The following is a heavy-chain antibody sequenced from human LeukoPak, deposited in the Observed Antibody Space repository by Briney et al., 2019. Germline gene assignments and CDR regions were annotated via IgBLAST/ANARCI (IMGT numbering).Heavy chain of an antibody. CDR1: GGSISSSSYY. D-gene: IGHD6-19*01. J-gene: IGHJ4*02. Sequence: SETLSLTCTVSGGSISSSSYYWGWIRQPPGKGLEWIGCIYYSGSTYYNPSLKSRVTISVDTSKNQFSLKLSSVTAADTAVYYCARARAVAGFRYYFDYWGQGTLVTVSS. V-gene: IGHV4-39*07. CDR3: ARARAVAGFRYYFDY. CDR2: IYYSGST.